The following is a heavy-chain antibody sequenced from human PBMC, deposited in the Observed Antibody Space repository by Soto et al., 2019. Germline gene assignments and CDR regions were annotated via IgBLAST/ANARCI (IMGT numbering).Heavy chain of an antibody. CDR3: AKDRQGYCSNTSCFGMDV. Sequence: GGSLILSWAASGFTFSSCVMHWVRQAPGKGLEWVAVISYDGSNKYYADSVKGRFTISRDNSKNTLYLQMNSLRAEDTAVYYCAKDRQGYCSNTSCFGMDVWGQGTTVTVSS. D-gene: IGHD2-2*01. CDR2: ISYDGSNK. J-gene: IGHJ6*02. V-gene: IGHV3-30*18. CDR1: GFTFSSCV.